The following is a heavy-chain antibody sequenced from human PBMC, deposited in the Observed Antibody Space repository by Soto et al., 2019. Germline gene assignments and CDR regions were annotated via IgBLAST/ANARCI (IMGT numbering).Heavy chain of an antibody. CDR1: RFIFCGDA. D-gene: IGHD3-3*01. J-gene: IGHJ4*02. Sequence: PGGGLRLSSGASRFIFCGDAISRVRAALGKGLKWVSVITESGGITLYADSVKGRFTISRDNSKSILYLQMNSLRVEDTAVYDWENYAISGYYKGVDCWGQGTQVTVSS. CDR3: ENYAISGYYKGVDC. CDR2: ITESGGIT. V-gene: IGHV3-23*01.